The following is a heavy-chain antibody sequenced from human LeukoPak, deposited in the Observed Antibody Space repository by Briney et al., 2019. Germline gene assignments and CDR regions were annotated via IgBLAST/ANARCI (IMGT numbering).Heavy chain of an antibody. Sequence: SVKVSCKXSGGTFSSYTISWVRQAPGQGLEWMGRIIPILGIANYAQKFQGRVTITAEKSTSTAYMELSSLRSEDTAVYYCARDSVDTAMVTGWYFDYWGQGTLVTVSS. CDR2: IIPILGIA. CDR1: GGTFSSYT. CDR3: ARDSVDTAMVTGWYFDY. J-gene: IGHJ4*02. D-gene: IGHD5-18*01. V-gene: IGHV1-69*04.